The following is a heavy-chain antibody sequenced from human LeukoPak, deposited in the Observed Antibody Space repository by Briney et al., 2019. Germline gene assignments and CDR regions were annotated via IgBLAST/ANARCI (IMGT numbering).Heavy chain of an antibody. CDR3: AREQRRVAAMALSY. CDR2: INPNSGGT. V-gene: IGHV1-2*04. Sequence: GASVKVSCKASGYTFTSYYMHWVRQAPGQGLEWMGWINPNSGGTNYAQKFQGWVTMTRDTSISTAYMELSRLRSDDTAVYYCAREQRRVAAMALSYWGQGTLVTVSS. J-gene: IGHJ4*02. CDR1: GYTFTSYY. D-gene: IGHD5-18*01.